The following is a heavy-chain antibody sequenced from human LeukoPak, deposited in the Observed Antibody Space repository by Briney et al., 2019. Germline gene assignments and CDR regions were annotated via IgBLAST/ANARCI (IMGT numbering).Heavy chain of an antibody. Sequence: GGSLRLSCAASGFSFSNYWMHWVRQAPGKGLVWVSRISSDGSDTIYADSVKGRFTMSRDNAKNTLYLQMNSLRAEDTAVYYCAKADCSSTSCYAGSYYFDYWGQGTLVTVSS. CDR2: ISSDGSDT. V-gene: IGHV3-74*01. CDR1: GFSFSNYW. J-gene: IGHJ4*02. D-gene: IGHD2-2*01. CDR3: AKADCSSTSCYAGSYYFDY.